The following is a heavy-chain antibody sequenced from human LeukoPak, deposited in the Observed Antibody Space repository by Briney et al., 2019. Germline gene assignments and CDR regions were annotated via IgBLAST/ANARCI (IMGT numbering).Heavy chain of an antibody. CDR1: GFTFSSYE. V-gene: IGHV3-23*01. J-gene: IGHJ4*02. Sequence: GGSLRLSCAASGFTFSSYEMNWVRQAPGKGLEWVSGITYSGGSTYYADSVKGRFTISRDNSKNTLYLQMNNLRTEDTAVYFCARSWKLLQNFDSWGQGTLVTVSS. CDR2: ITYSGGST. D-gene: IGHD1-26*01. CDR3: ARSWKLLQNFDS.